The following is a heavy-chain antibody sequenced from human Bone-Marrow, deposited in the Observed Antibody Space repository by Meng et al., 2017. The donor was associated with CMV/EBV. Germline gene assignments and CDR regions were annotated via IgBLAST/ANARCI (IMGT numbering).Heavy chain of an antibody. CDR1: GFTFSSYS. Sequence: GESLKISCAASGFTFSSYSMNWVRQAPGKGLEWVSSISSSSSYIYYADSVKGRFTISRDNAKNSLYLQMNSLRAEDTAVYYCAVFIAAIVDYWGQGTRVTVYS. D-gene: IGHD2-15*01. J-gene: IGHJ4*02. CDR2: ISSSSSYI. V-gene: IGHV3-21*01. CDR3: AVFIAAIVDY.